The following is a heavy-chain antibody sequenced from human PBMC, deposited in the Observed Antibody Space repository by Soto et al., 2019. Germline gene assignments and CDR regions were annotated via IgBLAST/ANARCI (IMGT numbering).Heavy chain of an antibody. J-gene: IGHJ4*02. D-gene: IGHD3-3*01. CDR2: ISSGGYTI. CDR1: GFTFSSYS. Sequence: GGSLRLSCEASGFTFSSYSFNWVRQAPGQGLEWVSFISSGGYTIYHADSLEGRFSISRDDAKNSVYLQLSGLRMDDTAVYYCVRSRREWFGVVQTSDGWGRGSMVTVSS. CDR3: VRSRREWFGVVQTSDG. V-gene: IGHV3-48*01.